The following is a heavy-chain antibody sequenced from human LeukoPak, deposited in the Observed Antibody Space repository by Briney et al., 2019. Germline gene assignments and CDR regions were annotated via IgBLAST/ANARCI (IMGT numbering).Heavy chain of an antibody. CDR1: GGSISSSSYY. J-gene: IGHJ3*02. Sequence: PSETLSLTCTVSGGSISSSSYYWGWIRQPPGKGLEWIGSIYYSGSTYYNPSLKSRVTISVGTSKNQFSLRLSSVTAADTAVYYSARDRGVHFDIWGQGTMVTVSS. CDR2: IYYSGST. CDR3: ARDRGVHFDI. D-gene: IGHD6-6*01. V-gene: IGHV4-39*01.